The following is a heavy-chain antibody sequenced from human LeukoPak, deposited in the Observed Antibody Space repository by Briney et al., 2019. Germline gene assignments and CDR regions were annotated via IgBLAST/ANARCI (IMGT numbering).Heavy chain of an antibody. J-gene: IGHJ4*02. CDR1: GFTFDDYT. CDR3: AKGNNYDILTGYLDY. CDR2: ISWDGRNT. V-gene: IGHV3-43*01. D-gene: IGHD3-9*01. Sequence: GGSLRLSCAASGFTFDDYTMHWVRQAPGKGPEWVSLISWDGRNTYYADSVKGRFTISRDNSKNSLYLQMKSLRAKDTAFYYCAKGNNYDILTGYLDYWGQGTLVTVSA.